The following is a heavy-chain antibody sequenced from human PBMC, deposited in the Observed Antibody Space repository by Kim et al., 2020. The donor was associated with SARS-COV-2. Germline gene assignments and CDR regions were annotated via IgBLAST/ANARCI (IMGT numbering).Heavy chain of an antibody. Sequence: SETLSLTCAVYGGSFSGYYWSWIRQPPGKGLEWIGEINHSGSTNYNPSLKSRVTISVDTSKNQFSLKLSSVTAADTAVYYCARGFGRRGYCGYLNRAFDYWGQGTLVTVSS. J-gene: IGHJ4*02. V-gene: IGHV4-34*01. CDR2: INHSGST. CDR3: ARGFGRRGYCGYLNRAFDY. CDR1: GGSFSGYY. D-gene: IGHD5-12*01.